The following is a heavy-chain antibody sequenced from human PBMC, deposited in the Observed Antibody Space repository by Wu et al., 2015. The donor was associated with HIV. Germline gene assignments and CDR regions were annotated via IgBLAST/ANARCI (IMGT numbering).Heavy chain of an antibody. CDR3: ARLQSLSGFYSNADY. V-gene: IGHV1-2*02. CDR2: INPNRGGI. Sequence: QVQLLQSGAELKKPGASVMVSCKASGYTFIDYYIYWVRKTPGQGLEWMGWINPNRGGIKYAQKFQGRVTMTRDTAVSTAYMELNSLTSDDTAVYYCARLQSLSGFYSNADYWAEGTLVTVSS. D-gene: IGHD3-22*01. CDR1: GYTFIDYY. J-gene: IGHJ4*02.